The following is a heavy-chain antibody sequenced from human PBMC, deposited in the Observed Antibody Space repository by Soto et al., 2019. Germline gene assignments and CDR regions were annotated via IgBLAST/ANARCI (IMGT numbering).Heavy chain of an antibody. D-gene: IGHD2-2*01. V-gene: IGHV1-69*01. CDR3: ARRGYCSSTSCYQVYGMDV. CDR2: IIPIFDTA. Sequence: QVQLVQSGAEVKKPGSSVKVSCKASGGTFSSYAISWVRQAPGQGLEWMGGIIPIFDTANYAQKFQGRVTITADESTTTAYMELSSLRSEDTAVYYCARRGYCSSTSCYQVYGMDVWGQGTTVTVSS. J-gene: IGHJ6*02. CDR1: GGTFSSYA.